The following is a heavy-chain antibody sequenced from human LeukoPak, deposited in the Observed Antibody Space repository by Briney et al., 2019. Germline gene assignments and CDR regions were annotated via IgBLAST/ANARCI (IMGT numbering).Heavy chain of an antibody. D-gene: IGHD6-6*01. CDR1: GFTFSSYG. CDR3: ARSSYSSSSSV. J-gene: IGHJ3*01. V-gene: IGHV3-7*03. Sequence: GGSLRLSCAASGFTFSSYGMHWVRQAPGKGLEWVASINSDGSEGYYADVVKGRFTISRDNAKNSLYLQINSLRAEDTAVYSCARSSYSSSSSVWGQGTMVTVSS. CDR2: INSDGSEG.